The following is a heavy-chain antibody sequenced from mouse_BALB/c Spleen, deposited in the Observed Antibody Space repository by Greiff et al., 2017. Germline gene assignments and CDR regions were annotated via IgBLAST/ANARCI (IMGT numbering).Heavy chain of an antibody. CDR1: GFTFSSYT. J-gene: IGHJ3*01. V-gene: IGHV5-12-2*01. D-gene: IGHD2-3*01. Sequence: EVKLMESGGGLVQPGGSLKLSCAASGFTFSSYTMSWVRQTPEKRLEWVAYISNGGGSTYYPDTVKGRFTISRDNAKNTLYLQMSSLKSEDTAMYYCARGPYEVGAWFAYWGQGTLVTVSA. CDR3: ARGPYEVGAWFAY. CDR2: ISNGGGST.